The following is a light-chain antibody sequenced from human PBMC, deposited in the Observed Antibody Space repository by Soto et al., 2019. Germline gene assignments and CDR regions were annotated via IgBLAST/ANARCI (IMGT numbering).Light chain of an antibody. CDR2: GTS. CDR1: QSVPRSY. CDR3: QQYGISIT. J-gene: IGKJ5*01. Sequence: EVVMTQSPATLSVSPGERATLSCRASQSVPRSYLAWYQQRPGQAPRLLIYGTSTRAAGIPDRFSGSGSGTDFTLTISRLEPEDFAVFYCQQYGISITFGQGTRLEIK. V-gene: IGKV3-20*01.